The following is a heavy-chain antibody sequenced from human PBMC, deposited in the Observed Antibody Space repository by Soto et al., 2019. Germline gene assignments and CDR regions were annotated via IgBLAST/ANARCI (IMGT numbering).Heavy chain of an antibody. V-gene: IGHV3-74*01. J-gene: IGHJ4*02. CDR2: ISGDGVTT. D-gene: IGHD3-9*01. Sequence: EVQLVESGGDLVQRGGSLRLSCAACGFPFSSYWMHWVRHTPGKGLDWVARISGDGVTTYYADSVTGRFTVSRDNAKNTLSLQISGLRAEDTAVYYCAREYYGLLTGYYTDYWGQGTLVSVSS. CDR1: GFPFSSYW. CDR3: AREYYGLLTGYYTDY.